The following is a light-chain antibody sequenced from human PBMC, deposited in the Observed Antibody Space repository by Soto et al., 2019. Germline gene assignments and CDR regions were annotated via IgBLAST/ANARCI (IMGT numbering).Light chain of an antibody. CDR2: DAS. CDR1: QDISNH. CDR3: QQYDNLPYT. V-gene: IGKV1-33*01. J-gene: IGKJ2*01. Sequence: DIQMTQSPSSLSASVGDRGTITCHARQDISNHLPWYQQKSGKATKLLIYDASNLETGVPSRFSGSGSGTDFTFTISSLQPEDIATYYCQQYDNLPYTFGQGTKLEIK.